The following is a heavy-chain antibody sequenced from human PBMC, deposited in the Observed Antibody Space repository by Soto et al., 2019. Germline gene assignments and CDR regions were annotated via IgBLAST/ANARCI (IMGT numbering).Heavy chain of an antibody. J-gene: IGHJ5*02. Sequence: PSETLSLTCAVYGGSFSGYYWSWIRQPPGKGLEWIGEINHSGSTNYNPSLKSRVTISVDTSKNQFSLKLSSVTAADTAVHYCAREGGGGFHDWFGPWGQGTLVTVSS. CDR1: GGSFSGYY. D-gene: IGHD3-16*01. CDR3: AREGGGGFHDWFGP. V-gene: IGHV4-34*01. CDR2: INHSGST.